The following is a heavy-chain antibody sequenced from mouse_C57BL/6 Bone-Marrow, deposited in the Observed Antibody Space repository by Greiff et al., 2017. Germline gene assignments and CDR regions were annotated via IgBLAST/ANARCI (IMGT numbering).Heavy chain of an antibody. J-gene: IGHJ4*01. CDR2: IYPGSGNT. Sequence: QVQLQQSGPELVKPGASVKISCKASGYSFTSYYIHWVKQRPGQGLEWIGWIYPGSGNTKYNEKFKGKATLTADTSSSTAYMQLSSLTSEDSAVYYCAGGGLLRSMDYWGQGTSVTVSS. CDR1: GYSFTSYY. V-gene: IGHV1-66*01. D-gene: IGHD2-3*01. CDR3: AGGGLLRSMDY.